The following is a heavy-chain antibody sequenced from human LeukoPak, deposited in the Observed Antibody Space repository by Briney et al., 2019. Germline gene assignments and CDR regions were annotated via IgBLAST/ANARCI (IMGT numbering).Heavy chain of an antibody. CDR3: ATDWYSGSYRGDY. J-gene: IGHJ4*02. D-gene: IGHD1-26*01. Sequence: ASVKVSCKVSGYTLTELSMHWVRQAPGKGLEWMGGFDPEDGETIYAQKFQGRVTMTEDTSTDTAYMELSSLRSEDTAVYYCATDWYSGSYRGDYWGQGTLATVSS. CDR2: FDPEDGET. CDR1: GYTLTELS. V-gene: IGHV1-24*01.